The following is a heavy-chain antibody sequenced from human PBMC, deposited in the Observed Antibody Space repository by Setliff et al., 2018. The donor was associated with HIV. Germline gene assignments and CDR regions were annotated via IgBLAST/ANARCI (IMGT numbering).Heavy chain of an antibody. CDR3: ASLPPLYDSSGYYFDY. D-gene: IGHD3-22*01. CDR2: IYYSGGT. Sequence: NPSETLSLTCSVSGDSISSSSYYWGWIRQPPGKGLEWIGSIYYSGGTYYNPSLNSRVTISVDASKNQFSLKLSSVTAADTAVYYCASLPPLYDSSGYYFDYWGQGTLVTVSS. J-gene: IGHJ4*02. CDR1: GDSISSSSYY. V-gene: IGHV4-39*01.